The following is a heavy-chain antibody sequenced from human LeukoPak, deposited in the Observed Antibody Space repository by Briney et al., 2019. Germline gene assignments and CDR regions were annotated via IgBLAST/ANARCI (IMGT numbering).Heavy chain of an antibody. CDR3: AKEVSAYDFWSGYPYYYYYYGMDV. V-gene: IGHV3-30*18. J-gene: IGHJ6*02. Sequence: PGGSLRLSCAASGFTFSSYGMHWVRQAPGKGLEWVAVISYDGSNKYYADSVKGRFTISRDNSKNTLYLQMNSLRAEDTAVYYCAKEVSAYDFWSGYPYYYYYYGMDVWGQGTTVTVSS. CDR2: ISYDGSNK. D-gene: IGHD3-3*01. CDR1: GFTFSSYG.